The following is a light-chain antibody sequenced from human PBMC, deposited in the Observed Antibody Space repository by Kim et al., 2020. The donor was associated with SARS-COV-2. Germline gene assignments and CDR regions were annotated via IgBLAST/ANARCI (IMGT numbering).Light chain of an antibody. CDR1: SSDVGRYNY. CDR3: SSSASSSTYV. J-gene: IGLJ1*01. CDR2: DVT. Sequence: ALTQPASVSGSPGQSITISCTGTSSDVGRYNYVSWYQQYPGKAPKLMIYDVTKRPSGVSDRFSGSKSGNTASLTISGLQAEDEADYYCSSSASSSTYVFGTGTKVTVL. V-gene: IGLV2-14*01.